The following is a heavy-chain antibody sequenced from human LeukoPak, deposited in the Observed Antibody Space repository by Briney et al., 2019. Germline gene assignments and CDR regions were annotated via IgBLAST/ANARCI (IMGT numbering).Heavy chain of an antibody. D-gene: IGHD1-26*01. CDR2: IFSSSTYI. Sequence: KSGGSLRLSCAASGFAFNTYSMNWVRQAPGRGLEWVSFIFSSSTYIYYTDSVKGRFTISRDNARNSLYLQMNSLRAEDTALYYCAREGVGALIDNWFDPWGQGTLVTVSS. J-gene: IGHJ5*02. CDR3: AREGVGALIDNWFDP. V-gene: IGHV3-21*04. CDR1: GFAFNTYS.